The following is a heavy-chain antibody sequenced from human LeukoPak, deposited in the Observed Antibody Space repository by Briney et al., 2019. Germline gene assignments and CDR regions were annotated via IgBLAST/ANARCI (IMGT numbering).Heavy chain of an antibody. CDR3: AKRGSGYNQFDY. V-gene: IGHV3-23*01. CDR1: GFTFSSYG. Sequence: GGSLRLSCAASGFTFSSYGMSWVRQGPGKGLEWVSGISGSGGSTYYADSVKGRFTISRDNSKNTLYLQMNSLRAGDTAVYYCAKRGSGYNQFDYWGQGTLVTVSS. J-gene: IGHJ4*02. D-gene: IGHD3-3*01. CDR2: ISGSGGST.